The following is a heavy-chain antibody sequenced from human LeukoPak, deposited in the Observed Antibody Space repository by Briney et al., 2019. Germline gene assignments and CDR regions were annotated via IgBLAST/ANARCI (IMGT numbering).Heavy chain of an antibody. Sequence: ETLSLTCTVSGGSISSYYWSWVRQAPGKGLEWVSGINWNGGSTGYADSVKGRFTTSRDNAKNSLYLQMNSLRAEDTALYYCARDGFGYYYYMDVWGKGTTVTVSS. CDR1: GGSISSYY. D-gene: IGHD3-10*01. CDR2: INWNGGST. CDR3: ARDGFGYYYYMDV. J-gene: IGHJ6*03. V-gene: IGHV3-20*04.